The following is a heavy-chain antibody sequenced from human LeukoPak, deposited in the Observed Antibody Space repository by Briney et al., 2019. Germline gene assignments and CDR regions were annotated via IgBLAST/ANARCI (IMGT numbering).Heavy chain of an antibody. CDR2: ADPEDGET. J-gene: IGHJ4*02. V-gene: IGHV1-69-2*01. CDR1: GYTFTDYY. D-gene: IGHD6-19*01. Sequence: ASVKISCKVFGYTFTDYYMHWVQQAPGKGLEWMGLADPEDGETIYAEKFQGRVTITADTSTDTAYMELSSLRSEDTAVYYCATARYSSGWAFDYWGQGTLVTVSS. CDR3: ATARYSSGWAFDY.